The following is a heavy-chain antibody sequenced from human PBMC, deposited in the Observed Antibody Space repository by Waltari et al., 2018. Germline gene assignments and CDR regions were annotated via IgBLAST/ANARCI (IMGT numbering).Heavy chain of an antibody. CDR3: ARGHWSGWYVKAFDI. D-gene: IGHD6-19*01. J-gene: IGHJ3*02. Sequence: EVQLVDSGGGLVKPGVSLRLSCAASGFTFSTYSMNWVRQVPGKGREWVASISSSSSSRYYADSVKGRFTISRDNAKNSLDLQMNSLRVEDTAVYYCARGHWSGWYVKAFDIWGQGTMVTVSS. CDR1: GFTFSTYS. CDR2: ISSSSSSR. V-gene: IGHV3-21*01.